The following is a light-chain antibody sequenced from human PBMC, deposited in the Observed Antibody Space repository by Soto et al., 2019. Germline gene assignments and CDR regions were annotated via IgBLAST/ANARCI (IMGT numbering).Light chain of an antibody. CDR1: SSDIGGYNY. J-gene: IGLJ1*01. CDR3: SSYTSTSTLYV. CDR2: DVA. V-gene: IGLV2-14*03. Sequence: QSVLTQPASVSGSPGHSITISCTGTSSDIGGYNYVSWYRQHPGKAPELMIYDVANRPSGVSDRFSGSKSGNTASLTISGLQTEDEADCYCSSYTSTSTLYVFGTGTKVTVL.